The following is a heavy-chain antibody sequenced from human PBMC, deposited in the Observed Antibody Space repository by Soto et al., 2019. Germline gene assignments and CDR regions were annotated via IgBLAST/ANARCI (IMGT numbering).Heavy chain of an antibody. CDR2: IYPGDSDT. J-gene: IGHJ3*02. CDR1: GYSFTSYW. D-gene: IGHD3-10*01. V-gene: IGHV5-51*01. Sequence: GESLKISCKGSGYSFTSYWIGWVRQMPGKGLEWMGIIYPGDSDTRYSPSFQGEVTISADKSISTASLQWSSLKASDSAMYDGARLRLGGSHPWGRDAFDIWGQGTMVTVSS. CDR3: ARLRLGGSHPWGRDAFDI.